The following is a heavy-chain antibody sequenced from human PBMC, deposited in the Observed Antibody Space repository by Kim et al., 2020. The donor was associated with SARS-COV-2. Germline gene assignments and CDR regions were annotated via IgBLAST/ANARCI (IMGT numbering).Heavy chain of an antibody. Sequence: GGSLRLSCAPSGFTFSSYGMHWVRRAPGKGLEWVAVIWLDGTNKYYADSVKGRFTISRDNSKNTLYLQMNSLTAEDTAVYYCARGFDYWGQGTLVTVSS. CDR2: IWLDGTNK. CDR3: ARGFDY. CDR1: GFTFSSYG. V-gene: IGHV3-33*01. J-gene: IGHJ4*02.